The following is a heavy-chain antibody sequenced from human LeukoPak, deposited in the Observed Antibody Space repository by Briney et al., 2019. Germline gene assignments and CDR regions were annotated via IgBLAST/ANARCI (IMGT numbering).Heavy chain of an antibody. J-gene: IGHJ6*02. D-gene: IGHD3-16*01. CDR1: GYTFTSYN. V-gene: IGHV1-46*01. CDR3: AGGPFGMDV. Sequence: ASVKVSCKASGYTFTSYNVHWVRRAPGQGLEWMGISNPSGGSTRYAQKFQGRVTMTRDTSTSTVYMEVSSLRSEDTAVYYCAGGPFGMDVWGQGTTITVSS. CDR2: SNPSGGST.